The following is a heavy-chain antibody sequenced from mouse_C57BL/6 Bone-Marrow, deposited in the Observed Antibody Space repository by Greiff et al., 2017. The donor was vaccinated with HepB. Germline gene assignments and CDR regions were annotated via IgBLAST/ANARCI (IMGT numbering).Heavy chain of an antibody. CDR2: ISSGSSTI. CDR3: ARPDWERDYFDY. V-gene: IGHV5-17*01. CDR1: GFTFSDYG. D-gene: IGHD4-1*01. J-gene: IGHJ2*01. Sequence: DVMLVESGGGLVKPGGSLKLSCAASGFTFSDYGMHWVRQAPEKGLEWVAYISSGSSTIYYADTVKGRFTISRDNAKNTLFLQMTSLRSEDTAMYYCARPDWERDYFDYWGQGTTLTVSS.